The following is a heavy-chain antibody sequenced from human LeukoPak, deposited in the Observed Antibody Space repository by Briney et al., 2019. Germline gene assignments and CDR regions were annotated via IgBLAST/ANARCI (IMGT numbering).Heavy chain of an antibody. D-gene: IGHD1-26*01. Sequence: GGSLRLSCAASGFTFSNYAMSWVRQAPGKGLEWVSTISGSGDNTYYADSVKGRFTISRDNSRNTLYLQMNSLLPEDTALYYCATNRATANAFDIRGPGTMVTVSS. V-gene: IGHV3-23*01. J-gene: IGHJ3*02. CDR3: ATNRATANAFDI. CDR1: GFTFSNYA. CDR2: ISGSGDNT.